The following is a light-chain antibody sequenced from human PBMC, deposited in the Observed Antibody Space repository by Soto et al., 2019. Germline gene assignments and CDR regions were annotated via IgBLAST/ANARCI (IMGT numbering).Light chain of an antibody. J-gene: IGKJ1*01. Sequence: EIVMTQSPATLSVSPGERATLSCRASQSVSSNLAWYQQKPGQAPRLPVYGASTRPTGIPTRFSGSGSGTEFTLTISSLQSEDFAVYYCQQYNNWPLWTFGQGTKVDIK. CDR1: QSVSSN. CDR2: GAS. CDR3: QQYNNWPLWT. V-gene: IGKV3-15*01.